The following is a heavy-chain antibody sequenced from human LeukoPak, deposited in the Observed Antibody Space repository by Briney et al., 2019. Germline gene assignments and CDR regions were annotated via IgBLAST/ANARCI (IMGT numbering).Heavy chain of an antibody. CDR1: SGPISSFY. J-gene: IGHJ4*02. V-gene: IGHV4-59*12. CDR3: ARAPDYGDAPTYFDY. CDR2: IYDSGST. Sequence: PSETLSLTCTVSSGPISSFYWIWLRQPPGLGLVWIGYIYDSGSTNYNPSLKSRVTISVDTSKNQFSLKLSSVTAADTAVYYCARAPDYGDAPTYFDYWGQGTLVTVSS. D-gene: IGHD4-17*01.